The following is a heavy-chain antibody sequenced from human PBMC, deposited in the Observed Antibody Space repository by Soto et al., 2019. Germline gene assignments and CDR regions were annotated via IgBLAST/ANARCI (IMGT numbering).Heavy chain of an antibody. Sequence: GGSLRLSCAASGFTFSSYWMSWVRQAPGKGLEWVANIKQDGSEKYYVDSVKGRFTISRDNAKNSLYLQMNSLRSEDTAVYYCARERTGGAWYSLFDTWAQEALLTVSS. CDR1: GFTFSSYW. V-gene: IGHV3-7*01. CDR2: IKQDGSEK. D-gene: IGHD2-15*01. CDR3: ARERTGGAWYSLFDT. J-gene: IGHJ5*02.